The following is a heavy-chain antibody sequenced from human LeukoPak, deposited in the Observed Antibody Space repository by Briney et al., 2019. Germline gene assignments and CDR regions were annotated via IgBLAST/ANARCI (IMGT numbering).Heavy chain of an antibody. CDR1: GYTFTSYY. CDR2: INPSGGST. D-gene: IGHD3-22*01. CDR3: ARDFAPYYYDSSGSPGAKMPFDY. V-gene: IGHV1-46*01. Sequence: ASVKVSCKASGYTFTSYYMHWVRQAPGQGLEWMGIINPSGGSTSYAQKFQGRVTMTRDTSTSTVYMELSCLRSEDTAVYYCARDFAPYYYDSSGSPGAKMPFDYWGQGTLVTVSS. J-gene: IGHJ4*02.